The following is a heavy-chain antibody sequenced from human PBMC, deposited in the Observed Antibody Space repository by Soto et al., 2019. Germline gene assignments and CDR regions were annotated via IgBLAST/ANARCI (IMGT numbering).Heavy chain of an antibody. Sequence: XGSLRLSCAGAGFIFDIYAINWVRLAPGKGLEWVSVISGGGVRTYYADSVKGRFSMSRDNSRKTVYLEMHSLRAEDTAVYYCAKTKGHSDVYYFGMDVWGQGTTVTVSS. CDR1: GFIFDIYA. D-gene: IGHD2-21*02. CDR2: ISGGGVRT. V-gene: IGHV3-23*01. CDR3: AKTKGHSDVYYFGMDV. J-gene: IGHJ6*02.